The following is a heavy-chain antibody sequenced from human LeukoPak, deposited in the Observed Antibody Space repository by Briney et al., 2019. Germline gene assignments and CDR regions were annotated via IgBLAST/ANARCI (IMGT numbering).Heavy chain of an antibody. Sequence: GGSLRLSCAASGFTFSSYRMNWVRQAPGKNLEWVANIKQDGSEKYYVDSVKGRFTISRDNAKNSLYLQMNSLRAEDTAVYYCASRNSLFIWGQGTLVTVSS. CDR2: IKQDGSEK. CDR1: GFTFSSYR. J-gene: IGHJ4*02. V-gene: IGHV3-7*01. CDR3: ASRNSLFI. D-gene: IGHD4-23*01.